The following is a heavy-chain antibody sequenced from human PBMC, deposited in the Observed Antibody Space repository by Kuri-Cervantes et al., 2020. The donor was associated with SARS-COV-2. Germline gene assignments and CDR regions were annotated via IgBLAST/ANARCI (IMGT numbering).Heavy chain of an antibody. CDR1: GFALRTYG. Sequence: GGSLRLSCGASGFALRTYGMNWVRQAPGKGLEWVSSVRTDDTTQYADSVKGRFTIARDTSENTVFLQMNSLRAEDTAVYYCARSFPANSWWFDSWGPGTLVTVSS. CDR2: VRTDDTT. CDR3: ARSFPANSWWFDS. D-gene: IGHD2-21*01. V-gene: IGHV3-23*01. J-gene: IGHJ5*01.